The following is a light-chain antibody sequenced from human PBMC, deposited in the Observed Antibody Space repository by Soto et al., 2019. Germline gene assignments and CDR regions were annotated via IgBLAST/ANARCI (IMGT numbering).Light chain of an antibody. CDR1: QSVGSSY. CDR3: HHYGRSPWT. J-gene: IGKJ1*01. CDR2: AAS. V-gene: IGKV3-20*01. Sequence: EIVLTQSPGTLSLSPGERATLSCRASQSVGSSYLAWYQQKPGQAPRLLIYAASSRATGIPDRFSGSGSGTDFTLTVSRLAAEDFAVYYCHHYGRSPWTVGQGTKVEIK.